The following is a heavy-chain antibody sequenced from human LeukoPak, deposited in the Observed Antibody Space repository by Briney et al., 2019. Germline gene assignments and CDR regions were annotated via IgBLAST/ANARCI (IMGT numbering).Heavy chain of an antibody. CDR1: GGSISSGSYY. J-gene: IGHJ4*02. CDR3: ARNRDYGENFDY. CDR2: IYYSGST. Sequence: SETLSLTCTVSGGSISSGSYYWSWIRRPPGKGLEWIGYIYYSGSTNYNPTLKSRVPISVETSKNQSSLKLSSVTAADTAVYYCARNRDYGENFDYWGQGTLVTVSS. V-gene: IGHV4-61*01. D-gene: IGHD4-17*01.